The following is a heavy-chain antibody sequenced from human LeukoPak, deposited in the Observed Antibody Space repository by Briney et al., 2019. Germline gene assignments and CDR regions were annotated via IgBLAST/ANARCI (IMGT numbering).Heavy chain of an antibody. J-gene: IGHJ2*01. Sequence: PGGSLRLSCAASGFTFSDYYMSWIRQAPGKGLEGVSYISSSGSTIYYADSVKGRFTISRDNAKNSLYLQMNSLRAEDTAVYYCARDGLAAATLHWCFDLWGRGTLVTVSS. CDR2: ISSSGSTI. D-gene: IGHD2-15*01. CDR3: ARDGLAAATLHWCFDL. V-gene: IGHV3-11*04. CDR1: GFTFSDYY.